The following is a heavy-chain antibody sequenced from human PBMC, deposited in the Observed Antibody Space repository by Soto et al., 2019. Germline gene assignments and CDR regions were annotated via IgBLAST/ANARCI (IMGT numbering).Heavy chain of an antibody. CDR1: GYTFTSYD. CDR3: ARGLLIFSREYSGYDFPH. CDR2: MNPNSGNT. Sequence: QVQLVQSGAEVKKPGASVKVSCKASGYTFTSYDINWVRQATGQGLEWMGWMNPNSGNTGYAQKFQGRVTITRNTSISTAYMELSSLRSEDTAVYYCARGLLIFSREYSGYDFPHWGQGTLVTVSS. D-gene: IGHD5-12*01. J-gene: IGHJ4*02. V-gene: IGHV1-8*01.